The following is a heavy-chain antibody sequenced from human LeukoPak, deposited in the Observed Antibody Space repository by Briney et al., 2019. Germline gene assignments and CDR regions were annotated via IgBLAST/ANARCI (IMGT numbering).Heavy chain of an antibody. CDR3: ARFRRVRGVIIWFDP. CDR2: INHSGST. D-gene: IGHD3-10*01. CDR1: GGSFSGYY. Sequence: PSETLSLTCAVYGGSFSGYYWSWIRQPPGKGLEWIGEINHSGSTNYNPSHKSRVTISVDTSKNQFSLKLSSVTAADTAVYYCARFRRVRGVIIWFDPWGQGTLVTVSS. J-gene: IGHJ5*02. V-gene: IGHV4-34*01.